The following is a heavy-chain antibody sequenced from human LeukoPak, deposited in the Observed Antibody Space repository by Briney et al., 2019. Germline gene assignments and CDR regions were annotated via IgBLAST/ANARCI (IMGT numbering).Heavy chain of an antibody. CDR3: ARERAISMTPDF. D-gene: IGHD3-22*01. CDR2: INIDGSST. CDR1: GFTFRSYW. J-gene: IGHJ4*02. V-gene: IGHV3-74*01. Sequence: GGSLRLSCAASGFTFRSYWMHWVRQTPGQGLVWVSRINIDGSSTTYADSVKGRFTISRDSGKNMLYLQMNSLRAEDTAVYYCARERAISMTPDFWGQGTLVTVSS.